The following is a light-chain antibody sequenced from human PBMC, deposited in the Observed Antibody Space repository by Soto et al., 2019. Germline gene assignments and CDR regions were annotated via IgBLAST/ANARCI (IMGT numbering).Light chain of an antibody. CDR3: CSYAGSPYV. CDR1: SSDVGSYNL. J-gene: IGLJ1*01. Sequence: QPALTQPASVSGSPGQSITISCTGTSSDVGSYNLVSWYQQHPGKAPKLMIYEVSKRPSGVSNRFSGSKSGNTASLTISGLQAEDEADYYCCSYAGSPYVFGTGTKVTVL. CDR2: EVS. V-gene: IGLV2-23*02.